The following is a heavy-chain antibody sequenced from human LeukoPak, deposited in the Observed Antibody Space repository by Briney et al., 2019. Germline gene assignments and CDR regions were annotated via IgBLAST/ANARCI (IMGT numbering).Heavy chain of an antibody. J-gene: IGHJ1*01. D-gene: IGHD1-26*01. CDR2: INPTDGST. V-gene: IGHV1-46*01. Sequence: GASVKVSCKASGYTFINYHMHWVRQAPGQGLELMGIINPTDGSTSYAQKFQGRVTMTRDMSTSTVYMQLNSLGFEDTAVDFCARRSGSPEYFQHWGQGTLVTVSS. CDR3: ARRSGSPEYFQH. CDR1: GYTFINYH.